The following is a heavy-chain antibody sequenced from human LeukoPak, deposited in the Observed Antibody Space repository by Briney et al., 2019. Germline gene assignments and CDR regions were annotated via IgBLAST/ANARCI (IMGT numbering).Heavy chain of an antibody. CDR2: INHSGST. Sequence: KPSETLSLTCAVYGGSFSGYYWSWIRQPPGKGLEWIGEINHSGSTNYNPSLKSRVTISVDTSKNQFSLKLSSVTAADTAVYYCARDGWAVAADPWGQGTLVTVSS. V-gene: IGHV4-34*01. CDR3: ARDGWAVAADP. J-gene: IGHJ5*02. CDR1: GGSFSGYY. D-gene: IGHD6-19*01.